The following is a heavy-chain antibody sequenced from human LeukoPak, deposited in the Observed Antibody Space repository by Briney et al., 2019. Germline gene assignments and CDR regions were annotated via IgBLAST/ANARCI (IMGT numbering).Heavy chain of an antibody. Sequence: GGSLRLSCASSRFTYSNSIFHWVRQAPGKGLAWVAAMSYDGFSKYYADSVKGRFTISRDDSRSTVDLHLSSLGPDDTAVYYCAREGHTSGYCGSFDNWGQGTAVAVSS. CDR1: RFTYSNSI. J-gene: IGHJ4*03. CDR2: MSYDGFSK. D-gene: IGHD3-22*01. V-gene: IGHV3-33*05. CDR3: AREGHTSGYCGSFDN.